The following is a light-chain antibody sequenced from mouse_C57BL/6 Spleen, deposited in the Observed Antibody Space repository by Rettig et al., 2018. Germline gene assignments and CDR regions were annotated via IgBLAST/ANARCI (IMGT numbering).Light chain of an antibody. CDR2: SGS. CDR1: KSISKY. CDR3: QQHNECPLT. V-gene: IGKV16-104*01. Sequence: DVQITQSPSYLAASPGETITINCRASKSISKYLAWYQEKPGKTNKLLIYSGSTLQSGIPSRFSGSGSGTDFTLTISSLEPEDFAMYYCQQHNECPLTFGAGTKLELK. J-gene: IGKJ5*01.